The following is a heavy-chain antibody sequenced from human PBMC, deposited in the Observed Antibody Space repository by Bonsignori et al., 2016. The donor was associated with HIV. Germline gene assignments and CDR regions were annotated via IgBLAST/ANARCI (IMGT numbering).Heavy chain of an antibody. CDR2: IYYSGST. J-gene: IGHJ3*02. V-gene: IGHV4-39*07. CDR3: ARYPEYYDFWSGYLPDAFDI. D-gene: IGHD3-3*01. Sequence: WIRQPPGKGLEWIGSIYYSGSTYYKPSLKSRVTISVDTSKNQFSLKLSSVTAADTAVYYCARYPEYYDFWSGYLPDAFDIWGQGTMVTVSS.